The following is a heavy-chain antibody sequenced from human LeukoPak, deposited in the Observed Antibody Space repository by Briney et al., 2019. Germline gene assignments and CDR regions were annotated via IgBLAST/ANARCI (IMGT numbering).Heavy chain of an antibody. J-gene: IGHJ3*02. CDR1: GFTFSSYG. CDR2: IWYDGSNK. D-gene: IGHD3-22*01. V-gene: IGHV3-33*01. CDR3: ARRGDSSGYYYQAFDI. Sequence: GGSLRLSCAASGFTFSSYGMHWVRQAPGKGLEWVAVIWYDGSNKYYADSVKGRFTISRDNSKNTLYLQMNSLRAEDTAVYYCARRGDSSGYYYQAFDIWGQGTVVTVSS.